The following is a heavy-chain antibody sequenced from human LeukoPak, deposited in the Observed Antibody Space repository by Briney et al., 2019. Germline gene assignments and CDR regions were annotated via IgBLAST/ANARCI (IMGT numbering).Heavy chain of an antibody. D-gene: IGHD2-8*01. Sequence: PRGSLRLSCAASGFTFGGYAMTWVRQAPGSGLEWVSAISANGDATYYADSVKGRFTISRDNSKNTLHLQMNSLRAEDTAVYYCAKSAGGVWYNWFDPWGQGTLVTVSS. J-gene: IGHJ5*02. CDR2: ISANGDAT. V-gene: IGHV3-23*01. CDR1: GFTFGGYA. CDR3: AKSAGGVWYNWFDP.